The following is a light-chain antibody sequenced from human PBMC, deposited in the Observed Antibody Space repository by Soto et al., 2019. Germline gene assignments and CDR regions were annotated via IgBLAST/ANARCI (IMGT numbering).Light chain of an antibody. J-gene: IGKJ2*01. Sequence: EIVMTQSPATLSVSPGERATLSCRASQSVGSNLAWYQHRPGQAPRLLILGASTRDNGVPARFSGSGSGTEFTLTISGLQSEDSSVYYCQQYKDLYTFGQGTKLQIK. CDR3: QQYKDLYT. CDR1: QSVGSN. CDR2: GAS. V-gene: IGKV3-15*01.